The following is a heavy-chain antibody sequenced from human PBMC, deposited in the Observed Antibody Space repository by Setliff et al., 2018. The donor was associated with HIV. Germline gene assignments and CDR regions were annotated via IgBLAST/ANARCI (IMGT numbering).Heavy chain of an antibody. D-gene: IGHD1-26*01. CDR3: VRWEQDRLDYYYMDV. J-gene: IGHJ6*03. CDR1: GFSFGNAW. Sequence: PGGSLRLSCAASGFSFGNAWMNWVRQAPGQGLEWVGRIKTITNSGATDNAVSVRGRFTISRDNAKNLLLLQMNSLRVVDTAVYYCVRWEQDRLDYYYMDVWGKGTSVTVSS. V-gene: IGHV3-15*01. CDR2: IKTITNSGAT.